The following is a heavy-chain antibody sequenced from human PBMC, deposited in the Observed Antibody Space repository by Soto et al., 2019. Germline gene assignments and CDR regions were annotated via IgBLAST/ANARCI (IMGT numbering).Heavy chain of an antibody. J-gene: IGHJ4*02. D-gene: IGHD6-19*01. CDR1: GVSFTNHT. CDR3: ASRIVVPGSFDY. Sequence: QVQLVQSGAEVKKSGSSVKVSCKASGVSFTNHTINWVRQAPGQGLEWMGRIIPILGRATYAQKFQGRVTITADKSTSTAYMELSRLRSDATAVYYCASRIVVPGSFDYWGQGTLVTVSS. CDR2: IIPILGRA. V-gene: IGHV1-69*02.